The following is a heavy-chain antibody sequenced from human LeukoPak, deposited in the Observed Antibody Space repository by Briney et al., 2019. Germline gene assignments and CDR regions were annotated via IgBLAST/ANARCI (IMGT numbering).Heavy chain of an antibody. Sequence: PSETLSLTCAVYGGSFSGYYWSWIRQPPGKGLEWIGEINHSGSTNYNPSLKSRVTISVDTSKNQFSLKLSSVTAADTAVYYCARNHYYDSSGGGDYWGQGTLVTVSS. CDR1: GGSFSGYY. CDR3: ARNHYYDSSGGGDY. CDR2: INHSGST. V-gene: IGHV4-34*01. D-gene: IGHD3-22*01. J-gene: IGHJ4*02.